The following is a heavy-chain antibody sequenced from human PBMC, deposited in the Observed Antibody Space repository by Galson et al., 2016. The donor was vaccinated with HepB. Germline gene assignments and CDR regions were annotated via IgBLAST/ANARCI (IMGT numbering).Heavy chain of an antibody. CDR1: GASMNSYY. CDR3: ARGVRYGLANSAMDV. D-gene: IGHD3-10*01. CDR2: IYYSGTT. Sequence: SETLSLTCTVSGASMNSYYWTWIRQPPGRGLEWIGYIYYSGTTNYMPSLKSRVSLSVDTSNNQFSLSLTSVTAADSAVYYCARGVRYGLANSAMDVWGQGTTVTVSS. J-gene: IGHJ6*02. V-gene: IGHV4-59*01.